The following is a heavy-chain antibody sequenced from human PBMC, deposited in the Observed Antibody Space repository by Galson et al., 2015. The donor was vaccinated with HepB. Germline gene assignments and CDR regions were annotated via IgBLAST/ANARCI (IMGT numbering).Heavy chain of an antibody. V-gene: IGHV3-30*18. CDR2: ISDDGGNK. CDR3: AKDLVSSTWYWGYYFGMDV. CDR1: GFTLSSYG. J-gene: IGHJ6*02. D-gene: IGHD6-13*01. Sequence: SLRLSCAASGFTLSSYGMHWVRQAPGKGLEWVAVISDDGGNKYYADSVKGRFTISRDNSNNTLFLQMNSLRGEDTAVYYCAKDLVSSTWYWGYYFGMDVWGQGTTVTVSS.